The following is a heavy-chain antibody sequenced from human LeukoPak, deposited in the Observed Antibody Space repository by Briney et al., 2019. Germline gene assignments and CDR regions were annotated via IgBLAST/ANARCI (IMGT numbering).Heavy chain of an antibody. CDR1: GGTFSSYA. D-gene: IGHD6-19*01. CDR3: ANTLLTGYSSGWYSDY. V-gene: IGHV1-69*13. J-gene: IGHJ4*02. Sequence: SVKVSCTASGGTFSSYAISWVRQAPGQGLEWMGGIIPIFGTANYAQKFQGRVTITADESTSTAYMELSSLRSEDTAVYYCANTLLTGYSSGWYSDYWGQGTLVTVSS. CDR2: IIPIFGTA.